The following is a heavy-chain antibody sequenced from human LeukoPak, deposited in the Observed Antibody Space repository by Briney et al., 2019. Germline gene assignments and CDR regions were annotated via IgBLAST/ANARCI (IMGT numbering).Heavy chain of an antibody. CDR3: ARDGRQPPYYYYYGMDV. D-gene: IGHD6-25*01. CDR2: IYSGGST. CDR1: GFTVSSNY. V-gene: IGHV3-66*01. J-gene: IGHJ6*02. Sequence: GGSLRLSCAASGFTVSSNYMSWVRQAPGKGLEWVSVIYSGGSTYYADSAKGRFTISRDNSKNTLYLQMNSLRAEDTAVYYCARDGRQPPYYYYYGMDVWGQGTTVTVSS.